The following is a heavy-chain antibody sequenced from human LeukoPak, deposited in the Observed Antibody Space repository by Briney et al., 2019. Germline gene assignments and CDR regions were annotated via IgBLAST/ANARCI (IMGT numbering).Heavy chain of an antibody. CDR1: GGTFSSYA. CDR3: ARARGNPGYYYMDV. Sequence: SVKVSCKASGGTFSSYAISWVRQAPVQGLEWMGGIIPIFGTANYAQKFQGRVTVTADESTSTAYMELSSLRSEDTAVYYCARARGNPGYYYMDVWGKGTTVTVSS. D-gene: IGHD4-23*01. V-gene: IGHV1-69*13. J-gene: IGHJ6*03. CDR2: IIPIFGTA.